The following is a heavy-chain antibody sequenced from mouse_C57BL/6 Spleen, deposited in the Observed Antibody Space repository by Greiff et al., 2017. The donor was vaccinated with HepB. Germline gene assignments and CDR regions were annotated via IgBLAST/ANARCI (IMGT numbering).Heavy chain of an antibody. CDR3: ARDKGPYYFDY. CDR1: GFTFSSYA. Sequence: EVNVVESGGGLVKPGGSLKLSCAASGFTFSSYAMSWVRQTPEKRLEWVATISDGGSYTYYPDNVKGRFTISRDNAKNNLYLQMSHLTSEDTAMYYCARDKGPYYFDYWGQGTTLTVSS. CDR2: ISDGGSYT. J-gene: IGHJ2*01. V-gene: IGHV5-4*01.